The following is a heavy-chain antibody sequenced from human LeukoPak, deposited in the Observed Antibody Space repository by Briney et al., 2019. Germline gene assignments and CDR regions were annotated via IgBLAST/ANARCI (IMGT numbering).Heavy chain of an antibody. Sequence: SVKVSCKASGGTFSSYAISWVRQAPGQGLEWRGGIIPILGTANYAQKFQGKVTITRDKSTSTASMELSSLRSKDTAGYYFGRDGPSEFWGGGSFDYWGQGTLVTVSS. V-gene: IGHV1-69*06. CDR2: IIPILGTA. J-gene: IGHJ4*02. CDR3: GRDGPSEFWGGGSFDY. CDR1: GGTFSSYA. D-gene: IGHD3-16*01.